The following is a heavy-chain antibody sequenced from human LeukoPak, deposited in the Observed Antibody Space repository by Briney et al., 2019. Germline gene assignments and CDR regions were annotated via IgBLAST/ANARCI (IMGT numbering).Heavy chain of an antibody. CDR1: GGTFSSYA. V-gene: IGHV1-69*01. CDR2: IIPIFGTA. Sequence: VASVKVSCKASGGTFSSYAISWVRQAPGQGLEWMGGIIPIFGTANYAQKFQGRVTITADESTSTAYMELSSLRSEDTAVYYCASCSGGSCYWFDPWGQGTLVTVSS. J-gene: IGHJ5*02. D-gene: IGHD2-15*01. CDR3: ASCSGGSCYWFDP.